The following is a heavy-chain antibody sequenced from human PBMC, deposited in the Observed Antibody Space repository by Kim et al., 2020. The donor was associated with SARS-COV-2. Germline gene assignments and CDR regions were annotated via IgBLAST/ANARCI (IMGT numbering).Heavy chain of an antibody. CDR1: GFTFSSYA. V-gene: IGHV3-23*01. CDR3: AKDQYYDILTGYYSGG. Sequence: GGSLRLSCAASGFTFSSYAMSWVRQAPGKGLEWVSAISGSGGSTYYADSVKGRFTISRDNSKNTLYLQMNSLRAEDTAVYYCAKDQYYDILTGYYSGGWGQGTLVTVSS. J-gene: IGHJ4*02. CDR2: ISGSGGST. D-gene: IGHD3-9*01.